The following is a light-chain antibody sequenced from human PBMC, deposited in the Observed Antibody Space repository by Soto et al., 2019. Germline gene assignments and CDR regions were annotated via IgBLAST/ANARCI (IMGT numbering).Light chain of an antibody. CDR1: SSNVGSYKL. J-gene: IGLJ1*01. CDR3: CSSGGSPTYV. Sequence: QSVLTEPACVSVSPGQSITVSCTGTSSNVGSYKLVSWYQQHPGKAPKLMIFEVNKRPSGVSNRFSGSKSGNTASLTISGLKVEDEADYYCCSSGGSPTYVFGTGTKVTV. V-gene: IGLV2-23*02. CDR2: EVN.